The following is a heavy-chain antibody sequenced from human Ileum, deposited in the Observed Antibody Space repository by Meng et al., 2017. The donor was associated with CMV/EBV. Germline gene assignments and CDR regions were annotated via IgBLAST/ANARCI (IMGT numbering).Heavy chain of an antibody. D-gene: IGHD2-2*01. Sequence: GESLKISCAASGFTFSSYWMSWVRQAPGKGLEWVANIKQDGSEKYYVDSVKGRFTISRDNAKNSLYLQMNSLRAEDTAVYYCARVGGYCSSTSCHDAFDIWGQGTMVTFSS. CDR3: ARVGGYCSSTSCHDAFDI. CDR1: GFTFSSYW. J-gene: IGHJ3*02. CDR2: IKQDGSEK. V-gene: IGHV3-7*01.